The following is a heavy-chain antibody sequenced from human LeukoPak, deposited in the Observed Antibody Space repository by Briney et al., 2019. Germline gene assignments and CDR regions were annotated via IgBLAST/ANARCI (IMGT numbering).Heavy chain of an antibody. V-gene: IGHV3-21*01. Sequence: GGSLRLSCAASGFTFSTYAMTWVRQAPGKGLEWVSSISSSSSYIYYADSVKGRFTISRDNAKNSLYLQMNSLRAEDTAEYYCARDEYLWSGYYPNQVFDYWGQGTLVTVSS. J-gene: IGHJ4*02. D-gene: IGHD3-3*01. CDR1: GFTFSTYA. CDR2: ISSSSSYI. CDR3: ARDEYLWSGYYPNQVFDY.